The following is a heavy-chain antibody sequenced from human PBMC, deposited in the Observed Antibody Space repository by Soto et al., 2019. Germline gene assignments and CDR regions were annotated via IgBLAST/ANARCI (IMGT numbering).Heavy chain of an antibody. V-gene: IGHV1-24*01. CDR1: GYTLTELS. CDR2: FDPEDGET. D-gene: IGHD3-9*01. CDR3: ATYKGFLTPSWFDP. J-gene: IGHJ5*02. Sequence: VASVKVSCKVSGYTLTELSMHWVREAPGKGLEWMGGFDPEDGETIYAQKFQGRVTMTEDTSTDTAYMELSSLRSEDTAVYYCATYKGFLTPSWFDPWGQGTLVTVSS.